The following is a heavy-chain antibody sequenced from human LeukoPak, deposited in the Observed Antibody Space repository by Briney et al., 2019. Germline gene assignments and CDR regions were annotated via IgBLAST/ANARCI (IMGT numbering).Heavy chain of an antibody. J-gene: IGHJ5*02. Sequence: GRSLRLSCAASGFTFSSYAMHWVRQAPGKGLEWVTVISYDGSNKYYADSVKGRFTISRDNSKNTLYLQMNSLRAEDTAAYYCAREVEDVRWLRLYNWFDPWGQGTLVTVSS. V-gene: IGHV3-30*04. CDR2: ISYDGSNK. CDR3: AREVEDVRWLRLYNWFDP. D-gene: IGHD5-12*01. CDR1: GFTFSSYA.